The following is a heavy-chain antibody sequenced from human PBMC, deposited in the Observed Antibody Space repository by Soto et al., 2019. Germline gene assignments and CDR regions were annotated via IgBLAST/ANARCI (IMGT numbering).Heavy chain of an antibody. Sequence: QVQLVESGGGVVQPGRSLRLSCAASGFTFSSYAMHWVRQAPGKGLEWVAVISYDGSNKYYADSVKGRFTISRDNSKNTLYLQMNSLRAEDTAVYYCAREARLWFGKRGAFDILGQGTMVTVSS. CDR2: ISYDGSNK. CDR3: AREARLWFGKRGAFDI. CDR1: GFTFSSYA. D-gene: IGHD3-10*01. V-gene: IGHV3-30-3*01. J-gene: IGHJ3*02.